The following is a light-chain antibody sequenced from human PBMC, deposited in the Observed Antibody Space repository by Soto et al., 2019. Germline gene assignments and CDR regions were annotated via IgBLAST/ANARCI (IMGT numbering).Light chain of an antibody. Sequence: EIVLTQSPGTLSLSLVERATLSCMASQSVSSSYLAWYQQKPGQAPRLLIYAVSDRATGIPDRFSGSGSGTDFTLTISRLEPEDFAVYYCQQYVGSSRTFGQGTKVDIK. V-gene: IGKV3-20*01. CDR2: AVS. CDR1: QSVSSSY. J-gene: IGKJ1*01. CDR3: QQYVGSSRT.